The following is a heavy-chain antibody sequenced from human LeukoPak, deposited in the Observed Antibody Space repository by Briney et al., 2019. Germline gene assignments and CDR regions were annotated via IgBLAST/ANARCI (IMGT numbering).Heavy chain of an antibody. CDR3: VSLDGVYYYHLDV. CDR2: ISPDGNSA. CDR1: GFTFNRYW. J-gene: IGHJ6*02. V-gene: IGHV3-74*03. D-gene: IGHD3/OR15-3a*01. Sequence: GGSLRLSCAASGFTFNRYWMHWVRQAPGKGLVWVSRISPDGNSATYADSVKVRFTISRDNAKNTLYLQMNSLRAEDSAVYYCVSLDGVYYYHLDVWGQGTTVIVSS.